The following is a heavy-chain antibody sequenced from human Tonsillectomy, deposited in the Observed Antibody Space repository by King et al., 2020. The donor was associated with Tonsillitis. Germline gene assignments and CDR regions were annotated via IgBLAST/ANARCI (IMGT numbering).Heavy chain of an antibody. D-gene: IGHD5-18*01. V-gene: IGHV3-23*04. J-gene: IGHJ6*03. Sequence: VQLVESGGGLVQPGGSLRLSCAASGVTFSSYDMNWVRQAPGKGLEWVSGIRGYGDDTYYADSVRGRFTVSRDNSQNTLDLQMNSLRAEDTALYYCARDGFMSGYRSGMYYYYMDVWGKGTTVTVSS. CDR3: ARDGFMSGYRSGMYYYYMDV. CDR1: GVTFSSYD. CDR2: IRGYGDDT.